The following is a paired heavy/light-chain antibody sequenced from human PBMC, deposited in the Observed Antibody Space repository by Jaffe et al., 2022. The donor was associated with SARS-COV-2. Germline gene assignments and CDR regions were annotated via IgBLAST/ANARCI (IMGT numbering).Heavy chain of an antibody. V-gene: IGHV5-51*01. CDR1: GYTFVYW. CDR2: IHPGDSDV. CDR3: ARQDDNAIYYFDS. D-gene: IGHD3-9*01. J-gene: IGHJ4*02. Sequence: EVQLVQSGAEVKKPGESLKISCKGSGYTFVYWIAWVRQMPGKGLEWMGIIHPGDSDVRYSPSFRGQVTISADKSISTAYLQWRSLKASDTAIYFCARQDDNAIYYFDSWGQGTLVTVSS.
Light chain of an antibody. CDR1: SGSVSTSYY. J-gene: IGLJ3*02. CDR2: NTN. V-gene: IGLV8-61*01. Sequence: QTVVTQEPSFSVSPGGTITLTCGLSSGSVSTSYYPSWYQQTPGQAPRTLIYNTNTRSSGVPDRFSGSILGNKAALTITGAQADDESDYYCVLYMGSGTWVFGGGTKLTVL. CDR3: VLYMGSGTWV.